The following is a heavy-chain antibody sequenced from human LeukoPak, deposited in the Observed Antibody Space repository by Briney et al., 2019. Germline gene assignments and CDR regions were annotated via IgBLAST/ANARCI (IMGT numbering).Heavy chain of an antibody. D-gene: IGHD3-10*01. CDR3: ARARERLRGAFDI. CDR2: ISSSGSTI. V-gene: IGHV3-48*03. CDR1: GFTFSSYE. Sequence: GGSLKLSCAASGFTFSSYEMNWVRQAPGKGLEWISYISSSGSTINYAENVKGRFTISRDNAKNSLYLQMNSLRAEDTAVYYCARARERLRGAFDICGQGTKVTVSS. J-gene: IGHJ3*02.